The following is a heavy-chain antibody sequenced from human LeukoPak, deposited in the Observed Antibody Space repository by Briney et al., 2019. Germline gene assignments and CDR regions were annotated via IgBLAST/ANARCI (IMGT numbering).Heavy chain of an antibody. CDR3: ARVTSGSHFFDY. D-gene: IGHD1-26*01. J-gene: IGHJ4*02. V-gene: IGHV3-53*01. Sequence: PGGSLRLSCAASGFTVSSNYMSWVRQAPGKGLEWVSVIYSGGSTYYADSVKGRFTISRDNSKNTLYLQMNSLRAEDTAVYYCARVTSGSHFFDYWGQGTLVTVSS. CDR1: GFTVSSNY. CDR2: IYSGGST.